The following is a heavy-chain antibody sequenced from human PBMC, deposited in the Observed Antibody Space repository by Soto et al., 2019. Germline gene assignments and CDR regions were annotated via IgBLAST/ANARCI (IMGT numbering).Heavy chain of an antibody. J-gene: IGHJ4*02. CDR2: IYYSGSA. D-gene: IGHD3-3*01. Sequence: PSETLSLTCTVSGGSISSGDYYWSWIRQPPGKGLEWIGYIYYSGSAYYNPSLKSRVTISVDTSKNQFSLKLSSVTAADTAVYYCARERYDFWSGYYHWGQGTLVTVSS. V-gene: IGHV4-30-4*01. CDR1: GGSISSGDYY. CDR3: ARERYDFWSGYYH.